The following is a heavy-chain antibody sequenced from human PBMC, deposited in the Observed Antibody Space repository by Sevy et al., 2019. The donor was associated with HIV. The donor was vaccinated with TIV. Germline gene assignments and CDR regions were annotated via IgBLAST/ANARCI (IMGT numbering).Heavy chain of an antibody. CDR3: ARGVDRATMIVVADEFDY. D-gene: IGHD3-22*01. CDR1: GFTFSSYS. J-gene: IGHJ4*02. Sequence: GGSLRLSCAASGFTFSSYSMNWVRQAPGKGLEWVSSISSSSSYIYYADSVKGRFTSSRDNAKNSLSLQMNSLRAEDTAVYYGARGVDRATMIVVADEFDYWGQGTLVTVSS. V-gene: IGHV3-21*01. CDR2: ISSSSSYI.